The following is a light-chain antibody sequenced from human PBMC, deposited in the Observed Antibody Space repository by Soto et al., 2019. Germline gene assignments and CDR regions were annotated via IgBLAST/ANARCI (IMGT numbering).Light chain of an antibody. CDR3: QQYGTSPRT. CDR2: GAS. J-gene: IGKJ2*01. CDR1: QSVSNSY. V-gene: IGKV3-20*01. Sequence: EIVLTQSPATLSLSPGERASLSCRASQSVSNSYLAWYQQKPGQAPRLLIFGASNRATGIPDRFSGSGSGTDFTLTISRLAPEDFAVYYCQQYGTSPRTFGQGTKLEIK.